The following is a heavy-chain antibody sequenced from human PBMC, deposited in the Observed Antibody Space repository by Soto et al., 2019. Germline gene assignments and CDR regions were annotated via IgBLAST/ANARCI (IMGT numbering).Heavy chain of an antibody. V-gene: IGHV1-24*01. D-gene: IGHD3-3*01. CDR2: LDPEDGET. CDR1: GYTLTELS. CDR3: ATARLFWSGYQN. J-gene: IGHJ4*02. Sequence: ASVKVSCKVSGYTLTELSMHWVRQAPGKGLEWMGGLDPEDGETIYAQKFQGRVTMTEDTSTDTAYMELSSLRFEDTAVYYCATARLFWSGYQNWGQGTLVTVSS.